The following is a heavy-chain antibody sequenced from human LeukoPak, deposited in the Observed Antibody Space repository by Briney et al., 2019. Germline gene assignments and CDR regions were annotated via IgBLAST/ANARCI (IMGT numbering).Heavy chain of an antibody. CDR1: VGSISSGGYS. CDR3: AREVDNSDYYHPGAFDI. Sequence: SETLSLTCAVSVGSISSGGYSWNWIRQPPGKGLEWIGYIHCSGSTYYHPSLKSRVTISVDTSKNQFSLKLSSVTAADTAVYYCAREVDNSDYYHPGAFDIWGQGTMVTVSS. J-gene: IGHJ3*02. D-gene: IGHD3-22*01. V-gene: IGHV4-30-4*07. CDR2: IHCSGST.